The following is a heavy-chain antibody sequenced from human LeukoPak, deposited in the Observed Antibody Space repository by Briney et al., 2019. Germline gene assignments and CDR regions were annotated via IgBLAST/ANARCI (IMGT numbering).Heavy chain of an antibody. CDR3: ARVNSGSYGSYDY. D-gene: IGHD1-26*01. V-gene: IGHV1-2*02. Sequence: GASVKVSCKASGYTFTGYYMHWVRQAPGQGLEWMGWINPNSGGTNYAQKFQGRITMTRDTSISTAYMELSRLRSDDTAVYYCARVNSGSYGSYDYWGQGTLVTVSS. J-gene: IGHJ4*02. CDR2: INPNSGGT. CDR1: GYTFTGYY.